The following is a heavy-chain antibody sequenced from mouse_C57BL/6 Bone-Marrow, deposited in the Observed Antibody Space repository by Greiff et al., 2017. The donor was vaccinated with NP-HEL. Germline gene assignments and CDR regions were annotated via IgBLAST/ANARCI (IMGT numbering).Heavy chain of an antibody. J-gene: IGHJ4*01. CDR1: GYSITSGYY. D-gene: IGHD1-1*01. Sequence: EVKLQESGPGLVKPSQSLSLTCSVTGYSITSGYYWNWIRQFPGNKLEWMGYISYDGSNNYNPSLKNRISITRDTSKNQFFLKLNSVTTEDTATYYCAREEYYGSSYAMDYWGQGTSVTVSS. V-gene: IGHV3-6*01. CDR2: ISYDGSN. CDR3: AREEYYGSSYAMDY.